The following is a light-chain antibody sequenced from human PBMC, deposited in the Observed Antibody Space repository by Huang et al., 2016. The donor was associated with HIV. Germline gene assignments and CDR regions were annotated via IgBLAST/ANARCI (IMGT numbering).Light chain of an antibody. J-gene: IGKJ1*01. CDR2: GAS. CDR1: QPITIY. CDR3: QQSYSTPRT. Sequence: DIQMTQSPSSLSASVGDRVTITCRASQPITIYLNWYQQKPGKAPKLLIYGASSLQSGVPSRFSGSGSGTDVTLTISSLQPEDFATYYCQQSYSTPRTFGQGTKVEI. V-gene: IGKV1-39*01.